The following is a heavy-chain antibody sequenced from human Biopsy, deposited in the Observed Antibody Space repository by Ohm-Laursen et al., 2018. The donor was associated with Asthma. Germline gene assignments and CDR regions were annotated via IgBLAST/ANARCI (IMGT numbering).Heavy chain of an antibody. V-gene: IGHV4-30-2*01. J-gene: IGHJ5*02. CDR2: MFHRGTT. D-gene: IGHD4-17*01. Sequence: SDTLSLTCAVSGGSISSGGFSWTWIRQPPGKGLEWLGYMFHRGTTHYNPSLTSRVTISLDRSKNQLSLKLTSVTAADTAVYYCARTTYGDDGFDPWGQGTLVTVSS. CDR3: ARTTYGDDGFDP. CDR1: GGSISSGGFS.